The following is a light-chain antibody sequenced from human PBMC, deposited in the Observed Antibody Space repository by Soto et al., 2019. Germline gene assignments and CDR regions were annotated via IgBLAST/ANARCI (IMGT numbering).Light chain of an antibody. Sequence: QSALTQPPSVSGSPGQSVTISCTGTSSDVGSYNRLSWYQQPPGTAPKLIMYEVNTRPSGVPDRFSGSKSGSTASLTISGLQAEDEADYYCSSYTSSSTLDVFGTGTKVTVL. V-gene: IGLV2-18*02. J-gene: IGLJ1*01. CDR3: SSYTSSSTLDV. CDR2: EVN. CDR1: SSDVGSYNR.